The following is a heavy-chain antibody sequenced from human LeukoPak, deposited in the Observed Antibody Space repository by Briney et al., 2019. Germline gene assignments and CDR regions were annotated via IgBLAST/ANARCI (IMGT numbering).Heavy chain of an antibody. J-gene: IGHJ6*03. CDR2: INPNSGGT. Sequence: ASVKVSCKASGYTFTDYYMHWVRQAPGQGLEWMGWINPNSGGTNYAQKFQGRVTMTRDTSISTAYMELSRLRSDDTAVYYCARGTTLTTLPYYYYFIDVWGKGTTVTISS. D-gene: IGHD4-17*01. V-gene: IGHV1-2*02. CDR1: GYTFTDYY. CDR3: ARGTTLTTLPYYYYFIDV.